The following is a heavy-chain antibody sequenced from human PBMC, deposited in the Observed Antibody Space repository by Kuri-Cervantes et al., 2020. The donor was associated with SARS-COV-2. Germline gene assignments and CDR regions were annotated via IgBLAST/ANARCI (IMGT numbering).Heavy chain of an antibody. CDR3: ARDLRERPDY. V-gene: IGHV3-74*01. CDR1: GFTFTNYW. J-gene: IGHJ4*02. D-gene: IGHD3-16*01. Sequence: GGSLRLSCAASGFTFTNYWMHWVRQAPNKGLVWVSGINLDGSNTNYADSVKGRFTISRDNAKNTVFLQMNSLRVEDTALYYCARDLRERPDYWGRGTLVTVSS. CDR2: INLDGSNT.